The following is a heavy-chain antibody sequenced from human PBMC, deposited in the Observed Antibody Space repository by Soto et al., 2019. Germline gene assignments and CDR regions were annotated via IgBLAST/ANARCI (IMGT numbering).Heavy chain of an antibody. CDR1: GGSISSSSYY. Sequence: QLQLQESGPGLVKPSETLSLTCTVSGGSISSSSYYWGWIRQPPGKGLEWIGSIYYSGSTYYNPSRKSRVXXAVXXXKYPFALKRSXXTXAXXAVDYCARHGGGGGWSSTSCPPGTAVVKVLWGFDYWGQGTLVTVSS. V-gene: IGHV4-39*01. D-gene: IGHD2-2*01. CDR3: ARHGGGGGWSSTSCPPGTAVVKVLWGFDY. CDR2: IYYSGST. J-gene: IGHJ4*02.